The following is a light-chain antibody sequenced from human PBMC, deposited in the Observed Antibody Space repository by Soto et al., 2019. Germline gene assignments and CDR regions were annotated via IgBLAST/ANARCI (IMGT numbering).Light chain of an antibody. Sequence: SVVTQPRPVCAAPGPKVNYSRSGNSSQFGNNYVSWYQQLPGTAPKLLIYDNNKRPSGIPDRFSGSKSGTSATLGITGLQTGDEADYYCGTWDSSLSAPYVFGTGTKVTVL. J-gene: IGLJ1*01. V-gene: IGLV1-51*01. CDR2: DNN. CDR1: SSQFGNNY. CDR3: GTWDSSLSAPYV.